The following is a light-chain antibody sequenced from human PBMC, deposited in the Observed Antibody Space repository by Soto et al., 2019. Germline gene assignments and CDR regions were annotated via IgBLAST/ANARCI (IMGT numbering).Light chain of an antibody. CDR1: ESVSSSY. Sequence: DIVRTQSPSTLSETPGERATLSCRASESVSSSYLSWYQQNPGQAPRLLIYGASSRATGIPARFSGSGSGTEFTLTISSLQSEDFAVYDCQQYNNWTPNTFCQGTRLEN. V-gene: IGKV3-15*01. J-gene: IGKJ5*01. CDR3: QQYNNWTPNT. CDR2: GAS.